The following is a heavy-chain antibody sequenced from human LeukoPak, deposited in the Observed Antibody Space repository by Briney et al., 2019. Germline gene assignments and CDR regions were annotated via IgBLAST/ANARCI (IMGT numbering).Heavy chain of an antibody. CDR1: GYAITSGGFS. CDR2: TYHSGST. V-gene: IGHV4-30-2*01. D-gene: IGHD4-11*01. CDR3: ARETDPDYSNRVSY. J-gene: IGHJ4*02. Sequence: PSQTLSLTCTVSGYAITSGGFSWNWIRQPPGKGLEWIGYTYHSGSTYYNPSLKSRVTISVDRSKNQFSLKLSSVTAADTAVYYCARETDPDYSNRVSYWGQGTLVTVSS.